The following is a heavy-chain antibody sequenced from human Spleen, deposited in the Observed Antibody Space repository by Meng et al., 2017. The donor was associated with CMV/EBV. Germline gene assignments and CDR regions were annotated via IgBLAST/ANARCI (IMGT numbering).Heavy chain of an antibody. D-gene: IGHD2-2*01. CDR2: IYYNRST. V-gene: IGHV4-61*01. CDR3: ARAPADAIINNCWFDP. J-gene: IGHJ5*02. CDR1: SESSGSYD. Sequence: SESSGSYDGRWHRQPQGKELEWIGNIYYNRSTTNSPSLEGRVDISVDKTKNQFALRLGSVTAADTAVYYCARAPADAIINNCWFDPWGQGTLVTVSS.